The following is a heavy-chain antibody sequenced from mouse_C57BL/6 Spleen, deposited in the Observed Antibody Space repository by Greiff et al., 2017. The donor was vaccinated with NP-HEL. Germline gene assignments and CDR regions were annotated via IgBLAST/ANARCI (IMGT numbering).Heavy chain of an antibody. J-gene: IGHJ2*01. CDR1: GYTFTGYW. CDR3: ASDDGSYFDY. V-gene: IGHV1-9*01. Sequence: VQLQESGAELMKPGASVKLSCKATGYTFTGYWIEWVKQRPGNGLEWIGEIFPGSGSTNYTEKFKGKDTFTADTSSNTAYMQLSSLTTEDSAIYYCASDDGSYFDYWGQGTTVTVSS. CDR2: IFPGSGST. D-gene: IGHD1-1*02.